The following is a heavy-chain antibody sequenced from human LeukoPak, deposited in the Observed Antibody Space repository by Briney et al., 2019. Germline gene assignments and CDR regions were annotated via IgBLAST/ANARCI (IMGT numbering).Heavy chain of an antibody. CDR2: IYYSGST. D-gene: IGHD6-6*01. Sequence: SETLSLTCTVSGGSISSSSYYWGWIRQPPGKGLEWIGSIYYSGSTYYNPSLKSRVTISVDTSKNQFSLKLSSVTAADTAVYYCARATPDEYSSSSLAYWGQGTLVTVSS. V-gene: IGHV4-39*07. CDR3: ARATPDEYSSSSLAY. CDR1: GGSISSSSYY. J-gene: IGHJ4*02.